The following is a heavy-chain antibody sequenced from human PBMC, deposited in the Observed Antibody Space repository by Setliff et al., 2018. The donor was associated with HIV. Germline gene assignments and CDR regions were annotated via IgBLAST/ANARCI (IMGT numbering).Heavy chain of an antibody. Sequence: GESLKISCKGSEYSFSNYWIAWVRQVPGKGLEWMGIIYPGDSDTRYSPSFQGQVTISADKSISTAYLQWSSLKASDTAMYYCARQGDGYNYVVYWGQGTLVTVSS. CDR1: EYSFSNYW. V-gene: IGHV5-51*01. CDR2: IYPGDSDT. D-gene: IGHD5-12*01. CDR3: ARQGDGYNYVVY. J-gene: IGHJ4*02.